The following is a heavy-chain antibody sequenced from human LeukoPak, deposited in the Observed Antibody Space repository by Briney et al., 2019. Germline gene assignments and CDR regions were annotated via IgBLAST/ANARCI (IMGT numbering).Heavy chain of an antibody. CDR2: IYYSGST. CDR1: GGSVSSGTYY. CDR3: ARVEWFGELSPFDI. D-gene: IGHD3-10*01. V-gene: IGHV4-61*01. Sequence: SETLSLTCTVSGGSVSSGTYYWRWIRQPPGEGLEWIGYIYYSGSTNYNPSLKSRVTISVDTSKNQFSLKLSSVTAADTAVYYCARVEWFGELSPFDIWGQGTMVTVSS. J-gene: IGHJ3*02.